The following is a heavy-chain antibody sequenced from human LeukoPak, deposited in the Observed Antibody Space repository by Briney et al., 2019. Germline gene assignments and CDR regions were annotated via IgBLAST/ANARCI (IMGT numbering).Heavy chain of an antibody. Sequence: GASVTVSCTASGYTFTVYYMHWVRQAPGQGREWMGWINPNSGGTNYAQKFQGRVTMTRDTSISKAYMEVSRLTSDDTAVYYCARVKYDFWSGEKNWFDPWGQGTLVTVSS. CDR1: GYTFTVYY. CDR2: INPNSGGT. CDR3: ARVKYDFWSGEKNWFDP. V-gene: IGHV1-2*02. D-gene: IGHD3-3*01. J-gene: IGHJ5*02.